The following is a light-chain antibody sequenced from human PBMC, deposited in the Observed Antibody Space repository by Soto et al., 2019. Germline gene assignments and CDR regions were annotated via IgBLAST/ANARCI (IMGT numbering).Light chain of an antibody. J-gene: IGLJ3*02. CDR2: EVN. V-gene: IGLV2-14*03. Sequence: QSALTQPACVSGSPGQSITISCTGTSSDVGAYNHVSWYQQHPGKVPKVMIYEVNNRPSGVSNRFSASKSGNTASLTISGLQAEDEATYYCSSFTSGGTWVFGGGTKVTVL. CDR3: SSFTSGGTWV. CDR1: SSDVGAYNH.